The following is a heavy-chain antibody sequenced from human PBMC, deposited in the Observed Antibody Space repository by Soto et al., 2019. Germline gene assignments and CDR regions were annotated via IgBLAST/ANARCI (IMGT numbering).Heavy chain of an antibody. CDR3: ANSFYYDSSGYDYGMDV. V-gene: IGHV3-30*18. J-gene: IGHJ6*02. D-gene: IGHD3-22*01. Sequence: QVQLVESGGGVVQPGRSLRLSCAASGFTFSSYGMHWVRQAPGNGLEWVAVISYDGSNKYYADSVKGRFTISRDNSKNTLYLQMNSLRAQDTAVYYCANSFYYDSSGYDYGMDVWGQGTTVTVSS. CDR1: GFTFSSYG. CDR2: ISYDGSNK.